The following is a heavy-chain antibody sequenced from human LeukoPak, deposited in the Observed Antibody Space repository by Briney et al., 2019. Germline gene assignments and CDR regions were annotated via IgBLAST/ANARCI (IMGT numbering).Heavy chain of an antibody. CDR3: ARQGNNWFDP. V-gene: IGHV3-11*06. Sequence: GGSLRLSCAASGFTFSDYYMSWIRQAPEKGLEWVSYISSSSNYANYADSVKGRFTISRDNAKNSLYLQMNSLTAEDTAVYYCARQGNNWFDPWGQGTLVTVSS. CDR2: ISSSSNYA. J-gene: IGHJ5*02. CDR1: GFTFSDYY.